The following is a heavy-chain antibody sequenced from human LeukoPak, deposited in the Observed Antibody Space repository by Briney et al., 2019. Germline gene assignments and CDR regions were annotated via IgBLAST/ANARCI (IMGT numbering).Heavy chain of an antibody. CDR3: ARSYYHESSDYYFPTDY. CDR1: GYTFTSYY. Sequence: ASVKVSCKASGYTFTSYYMHWVRQAPGQGLEWMGIINPSGGSTSYAQKSQGRVTMTRDTSTSTVYMELSSLRSEDTAVYYCARSYYHESSDYYFPTDYWGQGTLVTVSS. D-gene: IGHD3-22*01. CDR2: INPSGGST. J-gene: IGHJ4*02. V-gene: IGHV1-46*01.